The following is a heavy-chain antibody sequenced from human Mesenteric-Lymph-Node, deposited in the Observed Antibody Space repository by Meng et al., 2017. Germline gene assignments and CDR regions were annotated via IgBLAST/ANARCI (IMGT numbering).Heavy chain of an antibody. CDR2: IYHSGST. J-gene: IGHJ2*01. Sequence: SETLSLTCAVSGGSISSSNWWSWVRQPPGKGLEWIGEIYHSGSTNYNPSLKSRVTISLDTSKNQFSLKLTSVTATDTAVYYCARTPTGDYYFDLWGRGTLVTVSS. D-gene: IGHD2-8*02. CDR1: GGSISSSNW. CDR3: ARTPTGDYYFDL. V-gene: IGHV4-4*02.